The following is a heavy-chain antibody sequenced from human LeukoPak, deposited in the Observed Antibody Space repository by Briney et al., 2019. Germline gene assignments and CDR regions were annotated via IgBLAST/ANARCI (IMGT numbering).Heavy chain of an antibody. D-gene: IGHD6-13*01. CDR3: ARDQRDRQQLAYDY. CDR1: GYTFTSYG. Sequence: EASVKVSCKASGYTFTSYGISWVRQAPGQGLEWMGWVSAYNVNTNYAQKLTGRVTMTTDTSTSTAYMELRSLRSDDTAVYYCARDQRDRQQLAYDYWGQGTLVTVSS. V-gene: IGHV1-18*01. CDR2: VSAYNVNT. J-gene: IGHJ4*02.